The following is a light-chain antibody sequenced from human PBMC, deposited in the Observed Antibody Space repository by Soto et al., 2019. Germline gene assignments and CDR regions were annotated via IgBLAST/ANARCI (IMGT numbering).Light chain of an antibody. CDR1: SSNIGSNY. CDR2: SNN. J-gene: IGLJ3*02. V-gene: IGLV1-47*02. CDR3: AAWDDSLSGWV. Sequence: QSVLTQPPSASGTPGQRVTISCSGSSSNIGSNYVYWYQQVPGTAPKLLIYSNNQRPSGVPDRFSGSKSGTSASLAISGLRSEDEAYYYCAAWDDSLSGWVFGGGTKLTVL.